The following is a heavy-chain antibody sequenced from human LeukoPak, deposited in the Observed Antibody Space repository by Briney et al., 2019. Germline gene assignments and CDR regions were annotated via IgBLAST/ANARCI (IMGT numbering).Heavy chain of an antibody. D-gene: IGHD2-15*01. CDR3: ARGVWAGSATWSDY. V-gene: IGHV4-34*01. Sequence: PSETLSLTCAVYGGSFSGYHFSWLRQPPGKGLEWIGEINHSGSTNYNPSLKSRVTISVDTSKNQFSLKLSSVTAADTAVYYCARGVWAGSATWSDYWGQGTLVTVSS. CDR2: INHSGST. J-gene: IGHJ4*02. CDR1: GGSFSGYH.